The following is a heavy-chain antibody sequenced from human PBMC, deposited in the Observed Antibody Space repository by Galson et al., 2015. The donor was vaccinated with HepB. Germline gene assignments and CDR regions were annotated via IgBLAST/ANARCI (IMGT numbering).Heavy chain of an antibody. V-gene: IGHV5-51*01. CDR2: IYPGDSDT. CDR3: ARRRPVAGSFDY. D-gene: IGHD6-19*01. J-gene: IGHJ4*02. Sequence: QSGAEVKKPGESLKISCKGSGYDFTNYWIAWVRQMPGKGLEWMGIIYPGDSDTTYSPSVQGQVSISGDKSISTAYLQWSSLKASDTAIYYCARRRPVAGSFDYWGQGTLVTVSS. CDR1: GYDFTNYW.